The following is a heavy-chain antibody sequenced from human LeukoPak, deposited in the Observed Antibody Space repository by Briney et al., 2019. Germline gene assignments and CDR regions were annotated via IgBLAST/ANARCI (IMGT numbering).Heavy chain of an antibody. D-gene: IGHD5-18*01. Sequence: GESLKISCKSSGYSFTNYWIGWVRQMPGKGLEWMGIIYPRDSDTRYSPSFQGQVTISADKSISTAYLQWSSLKASDTAMYYCARLPGYMYSDVLFDYWGQGTLVTVSS. CDR2: IYPRDSDT. J-gene: IGHJ4*02. CDR1: GYSFTNYW. V-gene: IGHV5-51*01. CDR3: ARLPGYMYSDVLFDY.